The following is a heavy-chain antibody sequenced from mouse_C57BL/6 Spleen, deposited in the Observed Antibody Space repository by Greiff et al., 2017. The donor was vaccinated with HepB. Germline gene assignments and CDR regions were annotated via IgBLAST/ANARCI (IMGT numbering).Heavy chain of an antibody. CDR2: IYPGSGNT. J-gene: IGHJ2*01. V-gene: IGHV1-66*01. CDR1: GYSFTSYY. CDR3: ARCDDYDGYYFDY. D-gene: IGHD2-4*01. Sequence: VKLMESGPELVKPGASVKISCKASGYSFTSYYIHWVKQRPGQGLEWIGWIYPGSGNTKYNEKFKGKATLTADTSSSTAYMQLSSLTSEDSAVYYCARCDDYDGYYFDYWGQGTTLTVSS.